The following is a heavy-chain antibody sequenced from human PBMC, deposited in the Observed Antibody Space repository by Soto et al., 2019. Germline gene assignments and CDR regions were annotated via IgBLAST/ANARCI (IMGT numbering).Heavy chain of an antibody. CDR2: IYYSGST. V-gene: IGHV4-61*01. CDR3: ARGDGMITFGGVIVHPFYY. CDR1: GGSVSSGSYY. J-gene: IGHJ4*02. Sequence: PSETLSLTCTVSGGSVSSGSYYWSWIRQPPGKGLEWIGYIYYSGSTNYNPSLKSRVTISVDTSKNQFSLKLSSVTAADTAVYYCARGDGMITFGGVIVHPFYYWGQGTLVTVSS. D-gene: IGHD3-16*02.